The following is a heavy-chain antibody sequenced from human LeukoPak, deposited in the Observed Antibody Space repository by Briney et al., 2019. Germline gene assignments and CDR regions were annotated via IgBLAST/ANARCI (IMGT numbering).Heavy chain of an antibody. J-gene: IGHJ4*02. V-gene: IGHV3-15*01. CDR3: TLDPPFVGMHV. D-gene: IGHD2-8*01. CDR2: IKSDRDGGTA. CDR1: GVTVSDAY. Sequence: KSGGSLRLSCAASGVTVSDAYMSWVRQAPGKGLEWIGRIKSDRDGGTADYATSLNGRFIISRKDSENTLYLEMSSLKIEDTAVYYCTLDPPFVGMHVWGQGTLVTVSS.